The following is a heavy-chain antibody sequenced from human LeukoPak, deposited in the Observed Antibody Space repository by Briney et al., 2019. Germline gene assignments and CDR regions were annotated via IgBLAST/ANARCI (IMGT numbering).Heavy chain of an antibody. CDR1: GYTFTGYY. D-gene: IGHD6-6*01. Sequence: GASVKVSCKASGYTFTGYYMHWVRQAPGQGLEWMGWINPNSGGTNYAQKFQGRVTMTRDTSISTAYMELSRLRSDDTAVYYCARCSSSTHSNFDYWGQGTLVTVSS. J-gene: IGHJ4*02. CDR2: INPNSGGT. CDR3: ARCSSSTHSNFDY. V-gene: IGHV1-2*02.